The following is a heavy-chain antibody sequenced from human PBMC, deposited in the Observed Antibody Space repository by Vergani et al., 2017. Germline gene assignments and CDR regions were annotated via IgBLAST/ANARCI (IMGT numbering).Heavy chain of an antibody. D-gene: IGHD4-17*01. CDR2: TRNKANSYTT. J-gene: IGHJ3*02. Sequence: EMQLVESGGGLVQPGGSLRLSCAASGFTFSDHYMDWVRQAPGKGLEWVGRTRNKANSYTTEYAASVKGRFIVSRDASEGSLYLQMNSLRAEDTAVYYCAKDRDYGDSYHDAFDIWGQGTMVTVSS. CDR3: AKDRDYGDSYHDAFDI. V-gene: IGHV3-72*01. CDR1: GFTFSDHY.